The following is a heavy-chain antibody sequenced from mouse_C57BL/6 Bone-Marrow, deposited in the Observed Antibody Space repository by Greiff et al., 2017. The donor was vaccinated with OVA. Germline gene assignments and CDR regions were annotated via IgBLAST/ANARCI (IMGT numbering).Heavy chain of an antibody. CDR2: IDPENGDT. Sequence: EVQLQQSGAELVRPGASVKLSCTASGFTFKDDYMHWVKQRPEQGLEWIGWIDPENGDTEYASKFQGKATITADTSSNTAYLHLSSLTAEDTDVYYCTSYGNFDYWGQGTTLTVSS. D-gene: IGHD2-1*01. CDR1: GFTFKDDY. V-gene: IGHV14-4*01. CDR3: TSYGNFDY. J-gene: IGHJ2*01.